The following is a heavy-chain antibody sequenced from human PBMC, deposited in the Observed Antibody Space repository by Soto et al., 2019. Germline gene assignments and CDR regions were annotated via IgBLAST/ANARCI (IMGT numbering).Heavy chain of an antibody. J-gene: IGHJ4*02. CDR3: ARETPSFDS. V-gene: IGHV3-48*02. D-gene: IGHD2-15*01. CDR1: GFTFSDYP. CDR2: IRTISSAI. Sequence: LRLSCAASGFTFSDYPMNWVRQAPGKGLEWVSSIRTISSAIYFADSVRGRFTISGDNARNSLYLQMTSLRDEDTAVYYCARETPSFDSWGQGTLVTVSS.